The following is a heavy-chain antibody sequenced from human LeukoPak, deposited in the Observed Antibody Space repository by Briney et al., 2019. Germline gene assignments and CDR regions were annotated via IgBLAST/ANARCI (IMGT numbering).Heavy chain of an antibody. Sequence: GSLRLSCAASGFILSNPLVTWVRQAPGEGPEWVANVNKDGSEKYYVDSVKGRFTISRDTAKNSLYLQMNNLRAEDTALYYCARNNDMDVWGQGTTVIVSS. CDR2: VNKDGSEK. V-gene: IGHV3-7*03. CDR3: ARNNDMDV. CDR1: GFILSNPL. J-gene: IGHJ6*02. D-gene: IGHD1/OR15-1a*01.